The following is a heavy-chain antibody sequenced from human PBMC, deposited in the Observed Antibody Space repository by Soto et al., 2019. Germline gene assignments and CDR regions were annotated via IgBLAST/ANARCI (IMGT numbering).Heavy chain of an antibody. V-gene: IGHV3-23*01. CDR2: ISGSGGNT. D-gene: IGHD4-17*01. J-gene: IGHJ4*02. Sequence: EVQLLESGGGLVQPRGSLRLSCAASGFTFSSYAMTWVRQAPGKGLEWVSAISGSGGNTFYADSVKGRFTISRDNSKNTLWLQINSLRAEDTAVYYCAKEYPRGGFMVTTHGIENWGQGTLVTVSS. CDR1: GFTFSSYA. CDR3: AKEYPRGGFMVTTHGIEN.